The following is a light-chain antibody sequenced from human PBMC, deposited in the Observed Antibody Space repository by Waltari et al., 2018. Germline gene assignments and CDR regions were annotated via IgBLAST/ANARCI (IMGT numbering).Light chain of an antibody. V-gene: IGKV3-20*01. Sequence: IVLTQSPGTLSLSPGERATLPCRASQSLNNNYLAWYQQKPGQAPRLLIYDTSTRATGIPDRFSGSGSGTDFTLTISRLEPEDFAVYYCQQYGTSVLVSFGGGTKVEIK. CDR2: DTS. CDR3: QQYGTSVLVS. CDR1: QSLNNNY. J-gene: IGKJ4*01.